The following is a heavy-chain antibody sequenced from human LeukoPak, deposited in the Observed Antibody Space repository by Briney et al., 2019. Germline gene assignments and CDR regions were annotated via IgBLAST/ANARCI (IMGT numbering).Heavy chain of an antibody. CDR2: IFSHGET. CDR1: GFTVGNNY. Sequence: TGGSLRLSCAASGFTVGNNYMNWVRQAPGKGLEWVSLIFSHGETSYADSVKGRFTISRDNSKNTLYLKMNGLRVEDTAVYYCARDPPAVSINTYAWGQGTLVTVSS. J-gene: IGHJ4*02. CDR3: ARDPPAVSINTYA. D-gene: IGHD2-8*01. V-gene: IGHV3-66*01.